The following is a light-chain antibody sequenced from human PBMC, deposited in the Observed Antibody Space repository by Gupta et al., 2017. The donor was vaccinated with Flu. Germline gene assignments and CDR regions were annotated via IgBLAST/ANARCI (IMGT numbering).Light chain of an antibody. V-gene: IGLV3-1*01. Sequence: SYELTLPPSVSVSAGQTASISCSGDELGDKYTFWYQQKAGQSPVVVIYQDTKRPSGIPERFSGSNSGNTATLTISGTQAMDEADYYCQAWDRTTVVFGGGTKVTVL. J-gene: IGLJ2*01. CDR2: QDT. CDR3: QAWDRTTVV. CDR1: ELGDKY.